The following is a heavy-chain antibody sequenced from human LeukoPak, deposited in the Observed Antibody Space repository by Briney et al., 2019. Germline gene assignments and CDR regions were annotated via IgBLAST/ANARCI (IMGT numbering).Heavy chain of an antibody. D-gene: IGHD3-22*01. V-gene: IGHV4-34*01. Sequence: SETLPLTCAVYGGSFSGYYWSWIRQPPGKGLEWIGEINHSGSTNYNPSLKSRVTISVDTSKNQFSLKLSSVTAADTAVYYCASEVYGSSGYYFDYWGQGTLVTVSS. J-gene: IGHJ4*02. CDR3: ASEVYGSSGYYFDY. CDR1: GGSFSGYY. CDR2: INHSGST.